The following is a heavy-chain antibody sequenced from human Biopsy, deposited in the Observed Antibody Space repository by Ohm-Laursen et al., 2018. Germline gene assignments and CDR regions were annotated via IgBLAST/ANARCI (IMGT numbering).Heavy chain of an antibody. J-gene: IGHJ2*01. D-gene: IGHD2-15*01. CDR1: GFIFDDYA. V-gene: IGHV3-9*01. Sequence: SLRLSCSASGFIFDDYAMHWVRQAPGKGLEWVSSITWNSGTIDYADSVKGRFTISRDNAKNSLYLQMNSLRAGDTALYYCAKARVAIRYFDIWGRGTLITVSS. CDR3: AKARVAIRYFDI. CDR2: ITWNSGTI.